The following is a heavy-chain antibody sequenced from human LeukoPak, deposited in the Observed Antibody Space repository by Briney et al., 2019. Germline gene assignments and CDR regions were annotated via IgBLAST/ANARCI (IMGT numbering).Heavy chain of an antibody. V-gene: IGHV3-30*18. D-gene: IGHD6-13*01. Sequence: PGRSLRLSCAASGFTFSSYGMHWVRQAPGKGLEWVAVISYDGSNKYYADSVKGRFTISRDNSRNTLYLQMNSLRAEDTAVYYCAKGGQQLASGCFDLWGQGTLVPVSS. CDR3: AKGGQQLASGCFDL. J-gene: IGHJ5*02. CDR2: ISYDGSNK. CDR1: GFTFSSYG.